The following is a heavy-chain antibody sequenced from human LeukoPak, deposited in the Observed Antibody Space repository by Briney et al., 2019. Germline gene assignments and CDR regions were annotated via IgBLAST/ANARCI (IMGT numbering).Heavy chain of an antibody. Sequence: GRSLRLSCAASGFTFSAYGMHWVRQAPGKGPEWVAVIWYGGSNKYYADSVKGRFTISRDNSKNTLYLQMNRLRAEDTAVYYCARDWGEGFFSMAFDIWGQGTMVTVSS. J-gene: IGHJ3*02. CDR1: GFTFSAYG. CDR2: IWYGGSNK. CDR3: ARDWGEGFFSMAFDI. V-gene: IGHV3-33*01. D-gene: IGHD3-16*01.